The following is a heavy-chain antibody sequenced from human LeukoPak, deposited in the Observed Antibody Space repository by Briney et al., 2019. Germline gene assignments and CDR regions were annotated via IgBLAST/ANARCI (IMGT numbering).Heavy chain of an antibody. CDR1: GFTFSSYA. J-gene: IGHJ4*02. CDR2: ISGGGDFI. D-gene: IGHD6-6*01. V-gene: IGHV3-23*01. CDR3: VKVDGSSLSRARFDY. Sequence: GGSLRLSCAASGFTFSSYAVNWVRQAPGKSLEWVSAISGGGDFIYYAESVKGRFTISRDSSKSTVYLQMNSLRDEDTAIYYCVKVDGSSLSRARFDYWGPGTLVTVSS.